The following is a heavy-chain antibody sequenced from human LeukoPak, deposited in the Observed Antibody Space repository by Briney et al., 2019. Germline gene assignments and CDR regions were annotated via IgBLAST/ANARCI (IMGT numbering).Heavy chain of an antibody. CDR1: SGSISSGDYY. CDR2: IYYSGST. J-gene: IGHJ5*02. D-gene: IGHD2-15*01. CDR3: ARYCSGGSCYEFDP. V-gene: IGHV4-30-4*01. Sequence: SETLSLTCTVSSGSISSGDYYWSWIGQPPGKGLEWIGYIYYSGSTYYNPSLKSRVTISVDTSKNQFSLKLSSVTAADTAVYYCARYCSGGSCYEFDPWGQGPLVTVSS.